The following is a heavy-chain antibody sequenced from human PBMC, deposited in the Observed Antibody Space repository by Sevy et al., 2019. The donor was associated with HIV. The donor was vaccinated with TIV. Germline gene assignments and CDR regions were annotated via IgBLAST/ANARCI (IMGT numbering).Heavy chain of an antibody. CDR3: AKRGGSDYDRSDYYGMDV. CDR1: GFTFSNFG. D-gene: IGHD3-22*01. J-gene: IGHJ6*02. Sequence: GGSLRLSCAASGFTFSNFGMHWVRQAPGKGLEWLAVTRYDGTIDHYAESVKGRFTISRDNVKNTLFLQMNRLNVDDTAVSFCAKRGGSDYDRSDYYGMDVWGQGTTVTVSS. CDR2: TRYDGTID. V-gene: IGHV3-30*18.